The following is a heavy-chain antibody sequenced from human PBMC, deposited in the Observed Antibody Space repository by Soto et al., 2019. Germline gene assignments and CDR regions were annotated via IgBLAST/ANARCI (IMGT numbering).Heavy chain of an antibody. Sequence: EVQLLESGGDLIQPGGSLRLSCVASGLTFGSRAMSWVRQSPGEGLEWVSTITDTGGDAKYADSVRGRFAISRDNSKNTLYLQTSALRAEDSAIYFCVRGSKDSYPGSRIFDFWGRGTLVTVSS. D-gene: IGHD3-10*01. J-gene: IGHJ4*02. CDR3: VRGSKDSYPGSRIFDF. CDR2: ITDTGGDA. CDR1: GLTFGSRA. V-gene: IGHV3-23*01.